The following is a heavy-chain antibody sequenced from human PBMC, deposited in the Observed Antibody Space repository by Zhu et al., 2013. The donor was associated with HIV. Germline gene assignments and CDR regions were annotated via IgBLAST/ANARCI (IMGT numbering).Heavy chain of an antibody. D-gene: IGHD3-22*01. J-gene: IGHJ4*02. V-gene: IGHV1-69*01. CDR1: GGTFSSYA. CDR2: IIPIFGTA. Sequence: QVQLVQSGAEVKKPGSSVKVSCKASGGTFSSYAINWVRQAPGQGLEWMGGIIPIFGTANYAQKFQGRVTITADESTSTAYMELSSLRSKDTAVYYCGRHHNSGYYSYFDYWGQGTLVTVSS. CDR3: GRHHNSGYYSYFDY.